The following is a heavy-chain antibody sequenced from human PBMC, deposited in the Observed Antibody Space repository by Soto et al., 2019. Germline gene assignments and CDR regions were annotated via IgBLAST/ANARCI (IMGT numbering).Heavy chain of an antibody. CDR1: GYSFTRYG. CDR2: ISAYNGNT. CDR3: ASEYYYGSGPWY. V-gene: IGHV1-18*01. J-gene: IGHJ4*02. D-gene: IGHD3-10*01. Sequence: ASVKVSCKASGYSFTRYGIAWARQAPGQGLEWMGWISAYNGNTNYAQKLQGRVTMTTDTSTSTAYMELRSLRSDDTAVYYCASEYYYGSGPWYWGQGTLVPVSS.